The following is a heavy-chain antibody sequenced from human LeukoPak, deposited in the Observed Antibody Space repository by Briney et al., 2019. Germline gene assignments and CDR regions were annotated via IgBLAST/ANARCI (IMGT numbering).Heavy chain of an antibody. J-gene: IGHJ6*03. CDR1: GFTFSSYE. Sequence: PGGSLRLSCAASGFTFSSYEMNWVRQAPGKGLEWVSYISSSGSTIYYADSVKGRFTISRDNAKNSLYLQMNSLRAKDTAVYYCARDPGGIDWLLSGYYYYMDVWGKGTTVTISS. V-gene: IGHV3-48*03. CDR3: ARDPGGIDWLLSGYYYYMDV. D-gene: IGHD3-9*01. CDR2: ISSSGSTI.